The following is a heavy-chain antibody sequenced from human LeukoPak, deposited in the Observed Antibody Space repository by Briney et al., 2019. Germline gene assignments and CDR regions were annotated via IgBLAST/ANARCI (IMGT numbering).Heavy chain of an antibody. J-gene: IGHJ5*02. CDR3: ARDLSITGTTGDWFDP. CDR2: INHSGST. D-gene: IGHD1-20*01. Sequence: SETLSLTCAVYGGSFSGYYWSWIRQPPGKGLEWIGEINHSGSTNYNPSLKSRVTISVDTSKNQFSLKLSSVTAADTAVYYCARDLSITGTTGDWFDPWGQGTLVTVSS. CDR1: GGSFSGYY. V-gene: IGHV4-34*01.